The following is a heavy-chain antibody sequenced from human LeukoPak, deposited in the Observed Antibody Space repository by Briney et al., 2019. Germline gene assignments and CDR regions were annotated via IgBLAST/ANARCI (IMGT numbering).Heavy chain of an antibody. V-gene: IGHV3-48*04. D-gene: IGHD6-6*01. CDR1: GFTFSSYS. CDR3: ARDPQIAARPGNWFDP. CDR2: ISSSSSTI. J-gene: IGHJ5*02. Sequence: GGSLRLSCAASGFTFSSYSMNWVRQAPGKGLEWVSYISSSSSTIYYADSVKGRFTISRDNAKNSLYLQMNSLRAEDTAVYYCARDPQIAARPGNWFDPWGQGTLVTVSS.